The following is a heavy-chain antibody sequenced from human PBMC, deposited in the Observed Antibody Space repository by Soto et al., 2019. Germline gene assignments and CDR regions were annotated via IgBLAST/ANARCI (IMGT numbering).Heavy chain of an antibody. V-gene: IGHV4-39*01. Sequence: SETLSLTCTVSGGSISNYYWGWIRQPPGKGLEWIGSIYYSGSTYYNPSLKSRVTISVDTSKNQFSLKLSSVTAADTAVYYCARQGSSGWYDAFDIWGQGTMVTVSS. CDR2: IYYSGST. D-gene: IGHD6-19*01. CDR3: ARQGSSGWYDAFDI. CDR1: GGSISNYY. J-gene: IGHJ3*02.